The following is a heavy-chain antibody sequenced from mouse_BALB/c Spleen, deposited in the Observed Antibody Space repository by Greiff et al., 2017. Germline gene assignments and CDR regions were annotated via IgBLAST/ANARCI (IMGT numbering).Heavy chain of an antibody. D-gene: IGHD2-14*01. V-gene: IGHV14-3*02. CDR3: AKAYYRYHYAMDH. CDR1: GFNIKDTY. J-gene: IGHJ4*01. CDR2: IDPANGNT. Sequence: EVQLHQSGAELVKPGASVKLSCTASGFNIKDTYMHWVKQRPEQGLEWIGRIDPANGNTKYDPKFQGKATITADTSSNTAYLQLSSLTSEDTAVYYCAKAYYRYHYAMDHWGQGTSVTVSS.